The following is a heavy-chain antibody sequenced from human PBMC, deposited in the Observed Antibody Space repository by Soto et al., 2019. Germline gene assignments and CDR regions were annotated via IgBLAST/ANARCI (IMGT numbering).Heavy chain of an antibody. CDR2: IYPGDSDT. V-gene: IGHV5-51*01. Sequence: GESLKISCKGSGYSFTSYWIGWVRQMPGKGLEWMGIIYPGDSDTRYSPSFQGQVTISADRSISTAYLQWSSLKASDTAMYYWARRGYVEPHSYYYYMDVWGKGTTVTVSS. CDR3: ARRGYVEPHSYYYYMDV. CDR1: GYSFTSYW. D-gene: IGHD1-1*01. J-gene: IGHJ6*03.